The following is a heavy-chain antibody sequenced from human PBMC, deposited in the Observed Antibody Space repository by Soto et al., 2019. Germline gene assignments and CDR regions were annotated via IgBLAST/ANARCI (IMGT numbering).Heavy chain of an antibody. V-gene: IGHV1-18*01. CDR3: ARDAGSESYPAY. CDR2: ISPFNGHT. Sequence: HVQLVQSEGEVKKPGASVEVSCKPSGYTFTNYVISWVRQAPGQGLEYMGWISPFNGHTKYAQKFQGRVTLTTETSTSTAYMELRSLINDDTAVYYCARDAGSESYPAYWGQGTLVIVSS. J-gene: IGHJ4*02. CDR1: GYTFTNYV. D-gene: IGHD1-26*01.